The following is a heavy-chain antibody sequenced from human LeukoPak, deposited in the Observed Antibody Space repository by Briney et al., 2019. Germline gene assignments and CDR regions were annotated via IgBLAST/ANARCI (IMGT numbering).Heavy chain of an antibody. CDR1: GGSISSYY. CDR3: ARLISPVWFGELLSWFDP. V-gene: IGHV4-59*08. CDR2: IYYSGSN. D-gene: IGHD3-10*01. J-gene: IGHJ5*02. Sequence: SETLSLTCTVSGGSISSYYWSWIRQPPGKGLEWIGYIYYSGSNNYNPSLKSRVTISVDTSKNQFSLKLSSVTAADTAVYYCARLISPVWFGELLSWFDPWGQGTLVTVSS.